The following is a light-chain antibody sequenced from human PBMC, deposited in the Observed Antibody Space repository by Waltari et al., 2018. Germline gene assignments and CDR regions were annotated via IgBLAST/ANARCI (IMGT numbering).Light chain of an antibody. V-gene: IGKV3-20*01. CDR1: QSVRRA. CDR2: GAS. Sequence: EIVLTQSPGSLSSSPGERVTLSCRASQSVRRALAWYQQNPGQAPRLLIFGASNRATGIPDRFSGSGSETDFSLTISRLEPEDFAVYDCQHYVRLPATFGRGTKVEIK. CDR3: QHYVRLPAT. J-gene: IGKJ1*01.